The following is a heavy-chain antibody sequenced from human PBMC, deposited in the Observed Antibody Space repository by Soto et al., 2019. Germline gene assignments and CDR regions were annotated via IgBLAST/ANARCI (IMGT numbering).Heavy chain of an antibody. V-gene: IGHV3-15*07. CDR2: IKSKALGGTT. CDR3: TTDSYSTMIEVRFDY. CDR1: GFAFSNAW. D-gene: IGHD3-22*01. Sequence: EVQLVESGGGLLKPGGSRRLSCAGSGFAFSNAWITWVRQAPGKGLEGVGRIKSKALGGTTDFAAPVRGRFAITRDDSRNMAYMQMNSLNTEDTAVYYCTTDSYSTMIEVRFDYWGHGTLVTVSS. J-gene: IGHJ4*01.